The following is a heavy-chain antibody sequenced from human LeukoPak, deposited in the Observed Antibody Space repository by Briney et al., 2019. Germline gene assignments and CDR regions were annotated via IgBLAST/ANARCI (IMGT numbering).Heavy chain of an antibody. CDR1: GYTFINYD. D-gene: IGHD1-26*01. Sequence: GASVKVSCKASGYTFINYDISWVRQAPGQGLEWMGWISAYNGNTNYAQKLQGRDTMTTDTATSTAYMELRSLRSDDTAVYYCARGVGEWEPPDYWGQGTLVTVSS. J-gene: IGHJ4*02. CDR2: ISAYNGNT. V-gene: IGHV1-18*01. CDR3: ARGVGEWEPPDY.